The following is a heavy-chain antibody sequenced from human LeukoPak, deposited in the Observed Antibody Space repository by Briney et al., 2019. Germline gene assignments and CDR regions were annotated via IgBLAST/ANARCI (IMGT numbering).Heavy chain of an antibody. J-gene: IGHJ4*02. Sequence: GGSLRLSCAASGFTFSSYRMYWVRQAPGKGLEWVSSISSSSSYIYYADSVKGRFTISRDNAKNSLYLQMNSLRAEDTAVYYCATAAAGSVIDYWGQGTLVTVSS. CDR3: ATAAAGSVIDY. CDR2: ISSSSSYI. D-gene: IGHD6-13*01. CDR1: GFTFSSYR. V-gene: IGHV3-21*01.